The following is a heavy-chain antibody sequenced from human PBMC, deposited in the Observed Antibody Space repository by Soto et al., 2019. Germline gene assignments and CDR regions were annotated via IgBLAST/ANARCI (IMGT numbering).Heavy chain of an antibody. Sequence: ASVRVSCRASGYTFTSCGIGWVRQAPGQGLEWMGWISAYNGNTNYAQKLQGRVTMTTDTSTSTAYMELRSLRSDDTAVYYCARDEFGDPGVYWGQGTLVTAPQ. D-gene: IGHD4-17*01. CDR3: ARDEFGDPGVY. CDR1: GYTFTSCG. CDR2: ISAYNGNT. V-gene: IGHV1-18*01. J-gene: IGHJ4*02.